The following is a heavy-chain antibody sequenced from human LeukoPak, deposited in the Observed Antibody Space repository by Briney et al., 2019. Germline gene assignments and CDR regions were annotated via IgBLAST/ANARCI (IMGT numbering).Heavy chain of an antibody. D-gene: IGHD5-24*01. CDR2: ISSSSSYI. Sequence: PGGSLRPSCAASGFTFSSYSMNWVRQAPGEGLEWLSSISSSSSYIYYADSVKGRFTISRDNAKNSLYLQMNSLRAEDTAVFYCARLDTNGYNSMTAYWGQGTLVTVSS. V-gene: IGHV3-21*01. J-gene: IGHJ4*02. CDR3: ARLDTNGYNSMTAY. CDR1: GFTFSSYS.